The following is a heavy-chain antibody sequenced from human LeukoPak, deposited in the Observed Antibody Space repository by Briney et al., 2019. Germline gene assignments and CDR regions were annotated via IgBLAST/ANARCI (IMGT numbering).Heavy chain of an antibody. D-gene: IGHD1-26*01. CDR3: AKDWDDAFDI. CDR1: GFTFSTYS. CDR2: ISGDTNYK. Sequence: GGSLRLSCAASGFTFSTYSMNWVRQAPGKGLEWVSSISGDTNYKYYSDSVKGRFTVSRDNAKNSLYLQMHSLRAEDTAVYYCAKDWDDAFDIWGQGTMVTVSS. V-gene: IGHV3-21*01. J-gene: IGHJ3*02.